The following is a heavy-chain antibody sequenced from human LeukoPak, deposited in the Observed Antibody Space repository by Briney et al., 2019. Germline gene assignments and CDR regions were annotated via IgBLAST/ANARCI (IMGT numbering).Heavy chain of an antibody. J-gene: IGHJ4*02. Sequence: GGSLRLSCAASGFTFSSYSMNWVRQAPGKGLEWVSSISSSSSYIYYADSVKGRFTISRDNPKNSLYLQMNSLRAEDTAVYYCARPPPGDYGDYFFDYWGQGTLVTVSS. D-gene: IGHD4-17*01. CDR1: GFTFSSYS. CDR2: ISSSSSYI. V-gene: IGHV3-21*01. CDR3: ARPPPGDYGDYFFDY.